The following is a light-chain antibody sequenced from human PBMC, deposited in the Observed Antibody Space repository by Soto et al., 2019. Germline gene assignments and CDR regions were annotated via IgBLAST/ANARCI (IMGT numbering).Light chain of an antibody. Sequence: DIQMTQSPSSLSASVGDRVTITCRASQSISSYLNWYQQKPGKAPKLLIYAASSLQSGVPSRFSGSESGTDFTLTISSLQPEDFATYYCQQSYSSPLTFGGGPKVEIK. CDR3: QQSYSSPLT. J-gene: IGKJ4*01. V-gene: IGKV1-39*01. CDR1: QSISSY. CDR2: AAS.